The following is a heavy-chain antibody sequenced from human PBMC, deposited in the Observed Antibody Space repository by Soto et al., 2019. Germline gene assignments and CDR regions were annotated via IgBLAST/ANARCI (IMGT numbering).Heavy chain of an antibody. CDR1: GVSLTSGNW. Sequence: PSETLSLTCAVAGVSLTSGNWWTWVRQSPQRGLEYIGEIFHDGTANYYPSFERRVAMSVDTSRNQFSLKLTSVTTADTAGYFCARPVDDTRLNYMYFEFWRPGTLVAAST. D-gene: IGHD3-10*01. CDR3: ARPVDDTRLNYMYFEF. CDR2: IFHDGTA. V-gene: IGHV4-4*02. J-gene: IGHJ4*02.